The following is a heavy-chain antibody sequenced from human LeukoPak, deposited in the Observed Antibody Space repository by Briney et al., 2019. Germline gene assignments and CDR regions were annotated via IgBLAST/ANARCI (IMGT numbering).Heavy chain of an antibody. Sequence: GGSLRLSCAASGFTFSSYSMNWVRQAPGKGLEWVSSISSCSSYIYYADSVKGRFTISRDNAKNSLYLQMNSLRAEDTAVYYCAREGGPIVATLFDYWGQGTLVTVSS. CDR3: AREGGPIVATLFDY. J-gene: IGHJ4*02. D-gene: IGHD5-12*01. V-gene: IGHV3-21*01. CDR1: GFTFSSYS. CDR2: ISSCSSYI.